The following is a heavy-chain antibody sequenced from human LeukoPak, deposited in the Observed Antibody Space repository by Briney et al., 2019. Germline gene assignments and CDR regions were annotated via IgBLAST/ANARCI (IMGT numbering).Heavy chain of an antibody. CDR1: GFTFSSYG. CDR3: ARDSNYGSGRFHY. V-gene: IGHV3-33*01. D-gene: IGHD3-10*01. J-gene: IGHJ4*02. CDR2: IWYDGSNK. Sequence: GGSLRLSCAASGFTFSSYGMHWVRQAPGKGLEWVAVIWYDGSNKYYADSVKGRFTISRDNSKNTLYLQMNSLRAEDTAVYYCARDSNYGSGRFHYWGQGTLVTVSS.